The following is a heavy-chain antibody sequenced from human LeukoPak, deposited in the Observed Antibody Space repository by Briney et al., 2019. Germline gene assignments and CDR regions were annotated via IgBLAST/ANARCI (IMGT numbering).Heavy chain of an antibody. V-gene: IGHV4-39*01. CDR1: GGSISSSSYY. CDR3: ARLVLDDSSRWLGIPYFDY. D-gene: IGHD6-13*01. CDR2: IYYSGST. J-gene: IGHJ4*02. Sequence: SETLSLTCTVSGGSISSSSYYWGWIRQPPGKGLEWIGSIYYSGSTYYNPSLKSRVTISVDTSKNQFSLKLSSVTAADTAVYYCARLVLDDSSRWLGIPYFDYWGQGTLVTVSS.